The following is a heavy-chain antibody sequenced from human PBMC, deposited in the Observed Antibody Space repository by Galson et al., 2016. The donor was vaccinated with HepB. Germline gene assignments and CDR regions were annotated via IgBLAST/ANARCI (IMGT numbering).Heavy chain of an antibody. Sequence: SLRLSCAASGFTFSSYAMSWVRQAPGKGLEWVSVISGSGGSTYYADSVKGRFTISRDNSKNTLFLQMNSLRAEDTAVFYCAKGSYSSSWYCYFDYWGQGTLVTVSS. J-gene: IGHJ4*02. CDR3: AKGSYSSSWYCYFDY. CDR2: ISGSGGST. CDR1: GFTFSSYA. V-gene: IGHV3-23*01. D-gene: IGHD6-13*01.